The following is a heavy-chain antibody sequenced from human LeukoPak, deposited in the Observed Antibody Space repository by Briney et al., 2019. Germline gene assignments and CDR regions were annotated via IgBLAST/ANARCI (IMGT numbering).Heavy chain of an antibody. D-gene: IGHD2-2*01. V-gene: IGHV1-24*01. Sequence: ASVKVSCKVSGYTLTELSMHWVRQAPGKGLEWMGGFDPADGETIYTQKFQGRVSMTEDTSTDTAYMGLSSLRSKDTAVYYCANLLLEIAVGSGVHGRDVWGQGTTVTVSS. J-gene: IGHJ6*02. CDR2: FDPADGET. CDR3: ANLLLEIAVGSGVHGRDV. CDR1: GYTLTELS.